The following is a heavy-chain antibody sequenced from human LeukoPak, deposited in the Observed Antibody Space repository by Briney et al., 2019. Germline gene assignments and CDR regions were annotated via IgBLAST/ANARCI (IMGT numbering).Heavy chain of an antibody. CDR3: SRGLVGYYHDSSTYPDS. CDR2: INGDGSIT. V-gene: IGHV3-74*01. D-gene: IGHD3-22*01. CDR1: RFPFSSYW. Sequence: GGSLRLSCAASRFPFSSYWMHWVRQAPGKGLVWVSRINGDGSITTYADSVKGRFTISRDNAKNMLYLQLDSLAAEDTAVYYCSRGLVGYYHDSSTYPDSWGQGTLVTVSS. J-gene: IGHJ4*02.